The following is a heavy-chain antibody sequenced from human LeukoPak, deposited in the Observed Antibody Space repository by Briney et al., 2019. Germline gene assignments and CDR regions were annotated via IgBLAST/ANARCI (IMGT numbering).Heavy chain of an antibody. CDR2: IYYSGST. CDR3: ASRLWFGELLT. CDR1: GGSISSYY. J-gene: IGHJ4*02. D-gene: IGHD3-10*01. Sequence: SETLSLTCTVSGGSISSYYWSWIRQPPGKGLEWIGYIYYSGSTNYNPSLKSRVTISVDTSKNQFSLKLSSVTAADTAVYYCASRLWFGELLTWGQGTLVTVSS. V-gene: IGHV4-59*01.